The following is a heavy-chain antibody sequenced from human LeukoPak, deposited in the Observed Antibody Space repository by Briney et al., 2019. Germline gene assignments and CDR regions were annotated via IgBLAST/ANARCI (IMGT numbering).Heavy chain of an antibody. CDR2: ISADGSST. CDR1: GFTFNSHW. J-gene: IGHJ4*02. CDR3: GRDGQGSTPLDY. V-gene: IGHV3-74*01. Sequence: AGSLRLSCAASGFTFNSHWMHWVRRAPGRGLVWVSGISADGSSTRYADSVNGRFTISRDNDKNTLYLQMNSLRAEDTAVYYCGRDGQGSTPLDYWGQGTLVTVSS. D-gene: IGHD1-26*01.